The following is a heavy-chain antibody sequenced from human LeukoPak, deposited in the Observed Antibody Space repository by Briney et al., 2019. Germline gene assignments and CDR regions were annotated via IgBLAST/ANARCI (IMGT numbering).Heavy chain of an antibody. CDR3: ARDGPLGSWYNFDY. V-gene: IGHV4-59*01. CDR2: IYYSGST. J-gene: IGHJ4*02. D-gene: IGHD6-13*01. Sequence: PSETLSLTCAVYGGSFSGYYLSWIRQPPGKGLEWIGYIYYSGSTNYNPSLKSRVTISVDTSKNQFSLKLSSVTAADTAVYYCARDGPLGSWYNFDYWGQGTLVTVSS. CDR1: GGSFSGYY.